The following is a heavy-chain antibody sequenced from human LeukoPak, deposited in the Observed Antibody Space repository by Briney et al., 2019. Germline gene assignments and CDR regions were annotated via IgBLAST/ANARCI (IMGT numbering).Heavy chain of an antibody. CDR1: GGSISSSSYY. D-gene: IGHD3-22*01. J-gene: IGHJ3*02. V-gene: IGHV4-39*07. CDR2: IYYSGST. CDR3: ARGPYSYDSSGAFDI. Sequence: SETLSLTCTVSGGSISSSSYYWGWIRQPPGKGLEWIGSIYYSGSTYYNPSLKSRVTISVDTSKNQFSLRLSSVTAADTAVYFCARGPYSYDSSGAFDIWGQGTMVTVSS.